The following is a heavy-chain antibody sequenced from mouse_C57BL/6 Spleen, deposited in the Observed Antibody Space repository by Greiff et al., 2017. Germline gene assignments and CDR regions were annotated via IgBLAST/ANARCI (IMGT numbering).Heavy chain of an antibody. J-gene: IGHJ3*01. CDR2: IDPSDSET. CDR3: AREEYYYGSPWLAY. Sequence: QVQLQQPGAELVRPGSSVKLSCKASGYTFTSYWMHWVKQRPIQGLEWIGNIDPSDSETHYNQKFKDKATLTVDKSSSTAYMQLSSLTSEDSAVYYGAREEYYYGSPWLAYWGQGTLVTVSA. V-gene: IGHV1-52*01. D-gene: IGHD1-1*01. CDR1: GYTFTSYW.